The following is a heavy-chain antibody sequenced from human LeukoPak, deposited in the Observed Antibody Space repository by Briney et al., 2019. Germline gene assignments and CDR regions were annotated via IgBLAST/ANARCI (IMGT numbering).Heavy chain of an antibody. D-gene: IGHD3-10*01. CDR2: INHSGST. J-gene: IGHJ5*02. V-gene: IGHV4-34*01. CDR3: ARADSVDYGSGSYRVWFDP. CDR1: GGSFSGYY. Sequence: SETLSLTCAVYGGSFSGYYWSWIRQPPGKGLEWIGAINHSGSTNYNPSLKSRVTISVDTSKNQFSLKLSSVTAADTAVYYCARADSVDYGSGSYRVWFDPWGQGTLVTVSS.